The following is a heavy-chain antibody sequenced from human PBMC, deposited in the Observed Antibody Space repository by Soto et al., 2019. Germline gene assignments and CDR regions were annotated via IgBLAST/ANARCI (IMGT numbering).Heavy chain of an antibody. D-gene: IGHD4-17*01. Sequence: QVQLVQSGAEVKKPGASVKVSCKASGYTFTSYAMHWVRQAPGQRLEWMGWINAGNGNTKYSQKFQGRVTITRDTSASTDYMDLSSLRSEDTAVYYCARGYGGYFHWFDPWGQGTLVTVSS. CDR1: GYTFTSYA. CDR3: ARGYGGYFHWFDP. J-gene: IGHJ5*02. V-gene: IGHV1-3*01. CDR2: INAGNGNT.